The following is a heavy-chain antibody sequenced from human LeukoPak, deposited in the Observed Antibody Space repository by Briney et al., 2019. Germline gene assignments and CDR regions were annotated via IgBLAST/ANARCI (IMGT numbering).Heavy chain of an antibody. V-gene: IGHV3-74*01. J-gene: IGHJ4*02. CDR1: GLTFRTTW. CDR3: ATARNFRFEY. CDR2: MNGEGSTI. Sequence: GGSLRLSCATSGLTFRTTWMHWVRQAPGKGLMWVSRMNGEGSTIDYADSVKGRFTVSRDYAKNTLFLQMNNLRTEDTALYFCATARNFRFEYWGQGPLVIVSA. D-gene: IGHD1-7*01.